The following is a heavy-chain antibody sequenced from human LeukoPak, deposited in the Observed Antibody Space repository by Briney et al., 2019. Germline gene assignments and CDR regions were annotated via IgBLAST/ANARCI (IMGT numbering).Heavy chain of an antibody. Sequence: PGGSLRLSCAASGFTFSSYAMSWVRQAPGKGLEWVSVISGSGGSTYYADSVKGRFTISRDNSKNTLYLQMNSLRAEDTAVYYCAKDHDYDFWSGYSGVFDYWGQGTLVTVSS. V-gene: IGHV3-23*01. CDR1: GFTFSSYA. CDR2: ISGSGGST. CDR3: AKDHDYDFWSGYSGVFDY. J-gene: IGHJ4*02. D-gene: IGHD3-3*01.